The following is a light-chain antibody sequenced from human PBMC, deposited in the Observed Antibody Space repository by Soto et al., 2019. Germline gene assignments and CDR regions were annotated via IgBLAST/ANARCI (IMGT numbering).Light chain of an antibody. J-gene: IGKJ5*01. CDR1: QSLGGN. Sequence: EIVMTQSPATLSVSPGDTATLSCRASQSLGGNLAWYQQKPGQAPRLLIYGASTRATGIPARFSGSGSGTEFTLTISSLQSEDFAVYFCQQYNDWPITFDQGTRLEIK. CDR2: GAS. CDR3: QQYNDWPIT. V-gene: IGKV3-15*01.